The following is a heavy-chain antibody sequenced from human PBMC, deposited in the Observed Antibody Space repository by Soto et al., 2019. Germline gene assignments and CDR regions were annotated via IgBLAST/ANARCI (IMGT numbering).Heavy chain of an antibody. D-gene: IGHD6-6*01. J-gene: IGHJ4*02. CDR1: GYTLTELS. Sequence: ASVKVSCKVSGYTLTELSMHWVRQAPGKGLEWMGGFDPEDGETIYAQKFQGRVTMTEDTSTDTAYMELSSLRSEDTAVYYCATIAAPLKSFDYWGQGTLVTVSS. CDR2: FDPEDGET. CDR3: ATIAAPLKSFDY. V-gene: IGHV1-24*01.